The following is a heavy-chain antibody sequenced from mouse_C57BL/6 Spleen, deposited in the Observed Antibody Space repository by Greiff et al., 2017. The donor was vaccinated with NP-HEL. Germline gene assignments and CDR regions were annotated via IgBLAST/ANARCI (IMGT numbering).Heavy chain of an antibody. CDR3: ARGDGYFWFAY. V-gene: IGHV1-19*01. J-gene: IGHJ3*01. Sequence: VQLQQSGPVLVKPGASVKMSCKASGYTFTDYYMNWVKQSHGKSLEWIGVINPYNGGTSYNQKFKGKATLTVDKSSSTAYMELNSLTSEDSAVYYCARGDGYFWFAYWGQGTLVTVSA. D-gene: IGHD2-3*01. CDR2: INPYNGGT. CDR1: GYTFTDYY.